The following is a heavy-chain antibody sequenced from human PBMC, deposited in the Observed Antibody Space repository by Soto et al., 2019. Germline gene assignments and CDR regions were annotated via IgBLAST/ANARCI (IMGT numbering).Heavy chain of an antibody. CDR1: GGSISSSSYY. Sequence: SETLSLTCTVSGGSISSSSYYWGWIRQPPGKGLEWIGYIYYSGSTYYNPSLKSRVTISVDTSKNQFSLKLSSVTAADTAVYYCVAVRLVVNYYGMDVWGQGTTVTVSS. J-gene: IGHJ6*02. CDR3: VAVRLVVNYYGMDV. CDR2: IYYSGST. D-gene: IGHD2-8*02. V-gene: IGHV4-39*01.